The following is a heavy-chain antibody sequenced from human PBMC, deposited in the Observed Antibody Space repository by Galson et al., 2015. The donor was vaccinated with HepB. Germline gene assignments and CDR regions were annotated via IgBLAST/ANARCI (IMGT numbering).Heavy chain of an antibody. CDR3: AKDRDSGSLFS. CDR1: GFTFSSYG. V-gene: IGHV3-30*18. Sequence: SLRLSCAASGFTFSSYGMHWVRQAPGKGLEWVAVISYDGSNKYYADSVKGRFTISRDNSKNTLYLQMNSLRAEDTAVYYCAKDRDSGSLFSWGQGTLVTVSS. CDR2: ISYDGSNK. D-gene: IGHD1-26*01. J-gene: IGHJ5*02.